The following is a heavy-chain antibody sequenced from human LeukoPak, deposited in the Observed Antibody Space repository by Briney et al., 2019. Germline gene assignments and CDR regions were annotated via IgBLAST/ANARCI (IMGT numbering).Heavy chain of an antibody. J-gene: IGHJ6*03. CDR1: GITFSSYS. Sequence: GGSLRLSCVASGITFSSYSMNWVRQAPGKAMEWVSSITSIGTYIFYADSVKGRFTISRDNAKNSLYLQMDSLGPEDTAVYYCARDPYSGLYGNDYYYYMDVWGKGTTVTISS. V-gene: IGHV3-21*01. CDR3: ARDPYSGLYGNDYYYYMDV. CDR2: ITSIGTYI. D-gene: IGHD1-26*01.